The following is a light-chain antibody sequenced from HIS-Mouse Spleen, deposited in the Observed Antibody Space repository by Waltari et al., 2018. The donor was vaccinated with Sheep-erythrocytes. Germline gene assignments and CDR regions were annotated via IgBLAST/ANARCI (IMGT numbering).Light chain of an antibody. CDR3: CSYAGSYTWV. J-gene: IGLJ3*02. CDR1: SSDVRCYNF. Sequence: QSALTQPRSVSGSPGQSVTISCTGTSSDVRCYNFAPWYQQHPGKAPKLMIYDVSKRPSGVPDRFSGSKSGNTASLTISGLQAEDEADYYCCSYAGSYTWVFGGGTKLTVL. V-gene: IGLV2-11*01. CDR2: DVS.